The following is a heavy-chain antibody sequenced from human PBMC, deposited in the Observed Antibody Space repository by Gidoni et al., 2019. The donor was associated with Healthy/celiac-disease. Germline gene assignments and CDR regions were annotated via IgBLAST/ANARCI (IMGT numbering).Heavy chain of an antibody. V-gene: IGHV4-59*01. CDR2: IYYSGST. D-gene: IGHD3-10*01. Sequence: QVQLQESGPGLVKPSEPLSLTCTVSGGSIISYYWSWIRHPPGKGLEWIGYIYYSGSTNYNPSLKSRVTISVDTSKNQFSLKLSSVTAADTAVYYCARGPVYYYGSGSYTRFDYWGQGTLVTVSS. J-gene: IGHJ4*02. CDR1: GGSIISYY. CDR3: ARGPVYYYGSGSYTRFDY.